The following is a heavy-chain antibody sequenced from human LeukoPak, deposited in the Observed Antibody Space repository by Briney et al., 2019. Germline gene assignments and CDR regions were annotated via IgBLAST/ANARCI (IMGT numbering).Heavy chain of an antibody. V-gene: IGHV4-39*01. J-gene: IGHJ4*02. CDR3: ARQPTVNRGAVASNFDY. CDR2: VYYAGNT. Sequence: SETLSLTCTVSGALFSSTIHYWAWIRQPPGKGLEWIGSVYYAGNTYYNASFQNRVTISMDTSKNQFSLRLSTMSATDTAVYFCARQPTVNRGAVASNFDYWGQGTLLTVSS. CDR1: GALFSSTIHY. D-gene: IGHD6-19*01.